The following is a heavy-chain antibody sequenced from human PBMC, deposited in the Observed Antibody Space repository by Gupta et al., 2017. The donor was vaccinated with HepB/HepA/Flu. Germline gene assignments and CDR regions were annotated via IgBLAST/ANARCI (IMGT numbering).Heavy chain of an antibody. J-gene: IGHJ5*02. D-gene: IGHD6-19*01. CDR3: ARGPYNRGGYNWFDP. CDR1: GYTFTSYD. V-gene: IGHV1-8*01. Sequence: QVQLVQSGAEVKKPGASVKVSCKASGYTFTSYDINWVRQATGQGLEWMGWMNPNSDNTGYAQKCQGRFTMTRNTSINTYYMELSSLRSEDTAVYYCARGPYNRGGYNWFDPWGQGTLVTVSS. CDR2: MNPNSDNT.